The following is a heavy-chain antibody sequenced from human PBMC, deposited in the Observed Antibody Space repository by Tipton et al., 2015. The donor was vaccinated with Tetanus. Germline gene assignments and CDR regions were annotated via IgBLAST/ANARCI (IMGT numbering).Heavy chain of an antibody. CDR2: IFYIGTT. V-gene: IGHV4-31*03. J-gene: IGHJ4*02. D-gene: IGHD1-26*01. CDR1: GGLITTGGYS. CDR3: ARGQAGGSYGGSFDY. Sequence: GLVKPSQTLSLTCNVSGGLITTGGYSWGWIRQPPGQGLEWLGYIFYIGTTYYNPSLQSRISISADTSKNQFSLRLTSVTAADTAVYYCARGQAGGSYGGSFDYWGQGVVATVSS.